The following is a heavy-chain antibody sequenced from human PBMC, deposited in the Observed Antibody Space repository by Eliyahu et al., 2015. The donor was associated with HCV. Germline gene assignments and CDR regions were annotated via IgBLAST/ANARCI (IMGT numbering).Heavy chain of an antibody. V-gene: IGHV1-69*04. CDR1: GGTFSSYA. CDR2: IIPILGIA. J-gene: IGHJ6*02. D-gene: IGHD5-24*01. CDR3: ARGSFEMATTSSRPSYYYYGMDV. Sequence: QVQLVQSGAEVKKPGSSVKVSCKASGGTFSSYAIXWXRQAPGQGLEWMGRIIPILGIANYAQKFQGRVTITADKSTSTAYMELSSLRSEDTAVYYCARGSFEMATTSSRPSYYYYGMDVWGQGTTVTVSS.